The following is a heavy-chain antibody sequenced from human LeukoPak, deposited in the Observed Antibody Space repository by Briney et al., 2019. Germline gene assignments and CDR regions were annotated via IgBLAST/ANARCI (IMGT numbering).Heavy chain of an antibody. CDR1: GGTFSSYA. CDR2: IIPIFGTA. J-gene: IGHJ5*02. CDR3: ARSYCSSTSCYPNWFDP. D-gene: IGHD2-2*01. V-gene: IGHV1-69*01. Sequence: ASVKVSCKASGGTFSSYAISWVRRAPGQGLEWMGGIIPIFGTANYAQKFQGRVTITADESTSTAYMELSSLRSEDTAVYYCARSYCSSTSCYPNWFDPWGQGTLVTVSS.